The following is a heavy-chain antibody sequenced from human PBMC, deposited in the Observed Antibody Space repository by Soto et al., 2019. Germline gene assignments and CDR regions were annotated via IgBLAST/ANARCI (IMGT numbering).Heavy chain of an antibody. CDR3: ARGRGAPSLVVVTATYAFDI. CDR1: GYTFTSFY. V-gene: IGHV1-46*01. CDR2: INPSGGST. J-gene: IGHJ3*02. Sequence: GASVKVSCKASGYTFTSFYMHWVRQAPGQGLEWMGIINPSGGSTSYAQKFQGRVTMTRDTSTSTVYMELSSLRSEDTAVYYCARGRGAPSLVVVTATYAFDIWGQGTMVTVSS. D-gene: IGHD2-21*02.